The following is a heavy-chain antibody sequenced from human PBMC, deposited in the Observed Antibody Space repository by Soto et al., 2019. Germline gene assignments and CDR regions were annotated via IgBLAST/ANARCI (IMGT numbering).Heavy chain of an antibody. D-gene: IGHD1-7*01. CDR3: ARAENYGGQAYGMDV. CDR1: GGTFSSYA. J-gene: IGHJ6*02. CDR2: IIPIFGTA. V-gene: IGHV1-69*13. Sequence: SVKVSCKASGGTFSSYAISWVRQAPGQGLEWMGGIIPIFGTANYAQKFQGRVTITADESTSIAYMELSSLRSEDTAVYYCARAENYGGQAYGMDVWGQGTTVTVSS.